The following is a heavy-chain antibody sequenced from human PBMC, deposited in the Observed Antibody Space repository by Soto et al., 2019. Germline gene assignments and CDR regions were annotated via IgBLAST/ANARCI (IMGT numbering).Heavy chain of an antibody. V-gene: IGHV4-4*07. D-gene: IGHD3-22*01. CDR2: IRTRENT. Sequence: PSETLSLTCSVSGSSIRGYYWSWIRQPAGKGLEWIGRIRTRENTNSNPSLRSRVTMSVDTSSNQFSLKLSSVNAADTAVYYCARGWDDRSGYRIDYWGQGTLVTVSS. J-gene: IGHJ4*02. CDR3: ARGWDDRSGYRIDY. CDR1: GSSIRGYY.